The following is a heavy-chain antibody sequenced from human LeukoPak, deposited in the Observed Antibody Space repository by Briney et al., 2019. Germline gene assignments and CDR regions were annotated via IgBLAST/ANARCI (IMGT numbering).Heavy chain of an antibody. J-gene: IGHJ6*03. Sequence: SETLSLTCSVSGASISTNYWSWIRQPAGKGLEWIGRIYNSGNTNYSPSLESRVTMSADTSKNHFSLRLTSVTAADTAVYYCARHIGGGIEDMDVWGKGTRVIVSS. V-gene: IGHV4-4*07. CDR2: IYNSGNT. CDR1: GASISTNY. CDR3: ARHIGGGIEDMDV. D-gene: IGHD3-16*02.